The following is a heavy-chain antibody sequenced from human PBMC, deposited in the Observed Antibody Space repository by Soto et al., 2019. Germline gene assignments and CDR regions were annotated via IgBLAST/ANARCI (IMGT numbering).Heavy chain of an antibody. Sequence: GGSLRLSCAASGFTFSSYSMNWVRQAPGKGLEWVSYISSSSSTIYYADSVKGRFTISRDNAKNSLYLQMNSLRDEDTAVYYCARVKKGWAYCGGDCYSGDAFDIWGQGTMVTV. CDR3: ARVKKGWAYCGGDCYSGDAFDI. D-gene: IGHD2-21*02. J-gene: IGHJ3*02. CDR1: GFTFSSYS. CDR2: ISSSSSTI. V-gene: IGHV3-48*02.